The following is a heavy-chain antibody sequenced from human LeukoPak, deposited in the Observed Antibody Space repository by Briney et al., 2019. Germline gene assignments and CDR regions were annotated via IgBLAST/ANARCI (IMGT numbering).Heavy chain of an antibody. V-gene: IGHV1-46*01. CDR3: ARRGLAARPSGFDY. CDR1: GYTFTNYA. Sequence: GASVKVSCKASGYTFTNYAMNWVRQAPGQGLEWMGIINPSGGSTSFAQKFQDRVTMTRDTSTSTVYMELSSLRSEDTAVYYCARRGLAARPSGFDYWGQGTLVTVSA. J-gene: IGHJ4*02. D-gene: IGHD6-6*01. CDR2: INPSGGST.